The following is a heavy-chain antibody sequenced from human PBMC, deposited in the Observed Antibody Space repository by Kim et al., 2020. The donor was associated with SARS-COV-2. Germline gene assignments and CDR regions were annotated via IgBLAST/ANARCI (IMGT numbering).Heavy chain of an antibody. D-gene: IGHD2-2*01. J-gene: IGHJ4*02. CDR3: ATGPIVVVPAAEQDY. V-gene: IGHV1-24*01. Sequence: QKFQGRVTMTEDTSTDTAYMELSSLRSEDTAVYYCATGPIVVVPAAEQDYWGQGTLVTVSS.